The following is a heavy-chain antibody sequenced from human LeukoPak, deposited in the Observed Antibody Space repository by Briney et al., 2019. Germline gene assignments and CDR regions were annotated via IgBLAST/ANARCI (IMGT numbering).Heavy chain of an antibody. J-gene: IGHJ4*02. CDR3: AKDSPGWEQQLIPVDY. V-gene: IGHV3-23*01. D-gene: IGHD6-13*01. Sequence: GGSLRLSCAASGFTFGSYAMSWVRQAPGKGLEWVSAISGSGGSTYYADSVKGRFTISRDNSKNTLYLQMNSLRAEDTAVYYCAKDSPGWEQQLIPVDYWGQGTLVTVSS. CDR1: GFTFGSYA. CDR2: ISGSGGST.